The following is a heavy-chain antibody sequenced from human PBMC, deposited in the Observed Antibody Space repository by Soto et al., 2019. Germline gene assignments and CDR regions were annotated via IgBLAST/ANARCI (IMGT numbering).Heavy chain of an antibody. V-gene: IGHV1-18*01. CDR2: ISAHNGNT. D-gene: IGHD6-6*01. Sequence: QVHLVQSGAEVKKPGASVKVSCQGSGYAFTTYGITWVRQAPGQGLEWMGWISAHNGNTNYAQKPQGRVTVTRDTSTSTAYMELRGLRYDDTAVYYCARGRDGDYWGQGALVTVSS. CDR3: ARGRDGDY. CDR1: GYAFTTYG. J-gene: IGHJ4*02.